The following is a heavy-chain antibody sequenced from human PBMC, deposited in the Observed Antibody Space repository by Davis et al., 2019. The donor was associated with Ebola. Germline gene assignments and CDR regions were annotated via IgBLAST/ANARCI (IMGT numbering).Heavy chain of an antibody. CDR3: ARDGPDYYGLDV. Sequence: ASVTVSCKAFGYTFTNYYVHWLRQAPGQGLEWMGVINPSAGYTNYAQKFQGRVTITRDTSTSTVYMEVTRLRSDDTAVYYCARDGPDYYGLDVWGQGTAVTVSS. J-gene: IGHJ6*02. V-gene: IGHV1-46*01. CDR2: INPSAGYT. CDR1: GYTFTNYY.